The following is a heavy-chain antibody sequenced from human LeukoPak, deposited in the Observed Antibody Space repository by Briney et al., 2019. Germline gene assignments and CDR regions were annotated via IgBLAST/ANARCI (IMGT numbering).Heavy chain of an antibody. CDR3: ARGGYSYGPTDY. V-gene: IGHV3-30*04. J-gene: IGHJ4*02. CDR1: GFIFSSYA. Sequence: PGGSLRLSCAASGFIFSSYAMHWVRQAPGKGLEWVAVISYDGSNKYYADSVKGRFTISRDNSKNTLYLQMNSLRAEDTAVYYCARGGYSYGPTDYWGQGTLVTVSS. CDR2: ISYDGSNK. D-gene: IGHD5-18*01.